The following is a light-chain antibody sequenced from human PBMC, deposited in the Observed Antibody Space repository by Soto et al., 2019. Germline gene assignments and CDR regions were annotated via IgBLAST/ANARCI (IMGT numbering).Light chain of an antibody. V-gene: IGKV3-20*01. CDR1: QTLTSNY. Sequence: EIVLTQSPATLSLSPGERATLSCRASQTLTSNYLAWYQQKPGQAPRLLIHGAASRATGIPDRFSGSGSGTHFTRTINSLEPEDFAVYYCQQYRHSVLTVGGGTKAEIK. CDR2: GAA. CDR3: QQYRHSVLT. J-gene: IGKJ4*01.